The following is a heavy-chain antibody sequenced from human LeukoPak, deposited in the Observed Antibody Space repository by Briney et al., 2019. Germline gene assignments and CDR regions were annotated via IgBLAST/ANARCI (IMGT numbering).Heavy chain of an antibody. V-gene: IGHV4-39*02. CDR1: VGSISSSSYY. J-gene: IGHJ4*02. CDR2: IYYSGST. D-gene: IGHD6-19*01. CDR3: ARDLGNRWQWLVGGSIWAPNQFDY. Sequence: SETLSLTCTVSVGSISSSSYYWGWIRQPPGKGVEWIWRIYYSGSTYHNPSLKSRVTISVDTSKNQFSLRLSSVTAAETAVYYCARDLGNRWQWLVGGSIWAPNQFDYWGQGTLVTVSS.